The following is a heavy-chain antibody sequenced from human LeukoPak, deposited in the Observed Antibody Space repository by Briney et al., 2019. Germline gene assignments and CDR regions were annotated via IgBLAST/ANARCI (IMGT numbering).Heavy chain of an antibody. CDR3: ARRERITIFGVVPHPYGMDV. J-gene: IGHJ6*02. V-gene: IGHV1-69*13. CDR1: GGTFSSYA. Sequence: ASVKVSCKASGGTFSSYAISWVRQAPGQGLEWMGGIIPIFGTANYAQKFQGRVTITADESTSTAYMELSSLRSEDTAVYYCARRERITIFGVVPHPYGMDVWGQGTTVTVSS. D-gene: IGHD3-3*01. CDR2: IIPIFGTA.